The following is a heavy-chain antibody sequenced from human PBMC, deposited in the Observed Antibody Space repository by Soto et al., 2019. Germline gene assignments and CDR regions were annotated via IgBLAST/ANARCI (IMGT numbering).Heavy chain of an antibody. CDR2: TIPIFGTA. Sequence: SVKVSCKASGGTFSSYAISWVRQAPGQGLEWMGGTIPIFGTANYAQKFQGRVTITADESTSTAYMELSSLRSEDTAVYYCARGDFWSGYYLNWFDPWGQGTLVTVSS. CDR1: GGTFSSYA. J-gene: IGHJ5*02. CDR3: ARGDFWSGYYLNWFDP. V-gene: IGHV1-69*13. D-gene: IGHD3-3*01.